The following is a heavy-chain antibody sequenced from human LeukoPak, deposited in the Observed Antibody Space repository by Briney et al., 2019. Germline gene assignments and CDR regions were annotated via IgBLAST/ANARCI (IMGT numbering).Heavy chain of an antibody. J-gene: IGHJ4*02. CDR3: ARDMVSGSGYYYGY. CDR2: ISYDGSNK. CDR1: GVTFSSDA. Sequence: PGGSVRLSCAASGVTFSSDAMHWVRQAPGKGLEWVVCISYDGSNKYYADSVKGRFTISRDNSKNTLYLQMNSLRAEDTAVYYCARDMVSGSGYYYGYWGQGTLVTVSS. V-gene: IGHV3-30*04. D-gene: IGHD3-22*01.